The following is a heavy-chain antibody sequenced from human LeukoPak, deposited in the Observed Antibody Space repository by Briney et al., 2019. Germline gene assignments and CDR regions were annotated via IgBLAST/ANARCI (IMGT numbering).Heavy chain of an antibody. Sequence: SETLSLTCTVSGGSISRSSYYWGWIRQPPGKRLEWIGSFYYSGSTYYNPSLKSRVTISVDTSKNQFSLKLSSVTAADTAVYFCARDYGDHAFDCWGQGTLVTVSS. V-gene: IGHV4-39*01. J-gene: IGHJ4*02. CDR2: FYYSGST. CDR1: GGSISRSSYY. CDR3: ARDYGDHAFDC. D-gene: IGHD4-17*01.